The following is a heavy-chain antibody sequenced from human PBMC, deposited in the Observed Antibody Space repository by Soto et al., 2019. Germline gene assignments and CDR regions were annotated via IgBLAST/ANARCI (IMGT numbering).Heavy chain of an antibody. CDR2: ISSSSSYI. V-gene: IGHV3-21*01. Sequence: GGSLRLSCAASGFTFSSYSMNWVRQAPGKGLEWVSSISSSSSYIYYADSVKGRFTISRDNAKNSLYLQMNSLRAEDTAVYYCARVDPCSGGSCYTGGDYYYYYMDVWGKGTTVTVSS. CDR1: GFTFSSYS. J-gene: IGHJ6*03. D-gene: IGHD2-15*01. CDR3: ARVDPCSGGSCYTGGDYYYYYMDV.